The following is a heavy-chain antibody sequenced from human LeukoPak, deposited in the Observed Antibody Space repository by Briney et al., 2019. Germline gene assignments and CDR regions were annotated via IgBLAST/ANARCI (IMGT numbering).Heavy chain of an antibody. CDR3: AREVENTSGWYSHFDY. CDR2: ISTSSSYI. V-gene: IGHV3-21*01. D-gene: IGHD6-19*01. Sequence: GGSLRLSCAASGFSFSSYSMNWVRQAPGKGLEWVSSISTSSSYIYYADSVKGLFTISRDNAKNSLYLQMKSLRAEDTAVYYCAREVENTSGWYSHFDYWGQGTLVTVSS. CDR1: GFSFSSYS. J-gene: IGHJ4*02.